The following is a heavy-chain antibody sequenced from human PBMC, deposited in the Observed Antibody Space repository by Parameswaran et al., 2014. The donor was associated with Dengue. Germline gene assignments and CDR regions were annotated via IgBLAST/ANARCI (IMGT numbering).Heavy chain of an antibody. J-gene: IGHJ6*02. CDR3: ARDLSYYDISGYTTPYFYYGLDV. V-gene: IGHV1-18*01. D-gene: IGHD3-22*01. CDR2: ISGYNDKK. Sequence: SWVRQAPGQGLEWMGWISGYNDKKIYAQKFQGRVTMTTDTSTDTAYMELQSLRSDDTAVFYCARDLSYYDISGYTTPYFYYGLDVWGQGTAVTVSS.